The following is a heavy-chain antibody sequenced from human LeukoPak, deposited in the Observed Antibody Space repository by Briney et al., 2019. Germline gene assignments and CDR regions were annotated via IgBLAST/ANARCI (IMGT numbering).Heavy chain of an antibody. CDR3: ARRERYYYDSSGYYST. CDR2: IYYSGST. D-gene: IGHD3-22*01. Sequence: PSETLSLTFAMSGGSFSSGYWSWIRQPPGKGLEWIGYIYYSGSTNYNPSLKSRVTISVDTSKNQFSLKLSSVTAADTAVYYCARRERYYYDSSGYYSTWGQGTLVTVSS. J-gene: IGHJ4*02. CDR1: GGSFSSGY. V-gene: IGHV4-59*08.